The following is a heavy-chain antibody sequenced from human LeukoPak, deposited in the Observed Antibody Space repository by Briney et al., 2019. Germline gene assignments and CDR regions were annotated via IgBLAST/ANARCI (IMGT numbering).Heavy chain of an antibody. CDR3: ARDHLHCSSTSCYRTPDYGMDV. V-gene: IGHV3-48*03. Sequence: PGGSLRLSCAASGFTFSSYEMNWVRQAPGKGLEWVSYIGSSGSTIYYADSVKGRFTISRDNAKNSLYLQMNSLRAEDTAVYYCARDHLHCSSTSCYRTPDYGMDVWGQGTTVTVSS. CDR1: GFTFSSYE. D-gene: IGHD2-2*01. CDR2: IGSSGSTI. J-gene: IGHJ6*02.